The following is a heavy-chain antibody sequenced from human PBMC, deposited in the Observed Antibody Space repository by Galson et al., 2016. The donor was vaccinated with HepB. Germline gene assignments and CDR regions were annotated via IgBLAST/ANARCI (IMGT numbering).Heavy chain of an antibody. D-gene: IGHD4-23*01. CDR3: VRDHSVVPTTAYNWFDP. V-gene: IGHV3-74*01. J-gene: IGHJ5*02. CDR2: INSDGTIS. CDR1: GFVFGSHW. Sequence: SLRLSCAASGFVFGSHWMHWVRQVPGKGLVWVSRINSDGTISNYADSVKGRFTISRDNAKNTLYLQMNSLRAEDTAVYFCVRDHSVVPTTAYNWFDPWGRGTLVTVSS.